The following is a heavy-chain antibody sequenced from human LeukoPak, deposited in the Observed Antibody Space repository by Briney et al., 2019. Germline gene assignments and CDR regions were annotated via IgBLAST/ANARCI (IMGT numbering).Heavy chain of an antibody. CDR3: ARDQAGSGYYYYYMDV. V-gene: IGHV1-46*01. CDR2: INPSGGST. CDR1: GYTFTGYY. J-gene: IGHJ6*03. D-gene: IGHD2-15*01. Sequence: ASVKVSCKASGYTFTGYYMHWVRQPPGQGLEWMGIINPSGGSTSYAQKFQGRVTMTRDMSTSTVYMELSSLRSEDTAVYYCARDQAGSGYYYYYMDVWGKGTTVTVSS.